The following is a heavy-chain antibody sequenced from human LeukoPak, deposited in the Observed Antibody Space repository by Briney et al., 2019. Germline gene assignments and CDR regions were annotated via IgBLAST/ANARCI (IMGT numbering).Heavy chain of an antibody. Sequence: SDTLSLTCTVSGGSISSYYWSWVRQFPGKGLEWIGYISDSGSTNYSPSLESRVTISVDTSKNKFFLILSSVTAADTAVYYCARRGGTVVGDTGYHYWYFDNWGQGTLVTVSS. CDR3: ARRGGTVVGDTGYHYWYFDN. V-gene: IGHV4-59*08. CDR1: GGSISSYY. J-gene: IGHJ4*02. D-gene: IGHD5-12*01. CDR2: ISDSGST.